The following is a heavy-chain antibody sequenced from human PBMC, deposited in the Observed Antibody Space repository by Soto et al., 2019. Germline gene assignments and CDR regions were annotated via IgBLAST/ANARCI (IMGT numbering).Heavy chain of an antibody. V-gene: IGHV1-24*01. J-gene: IGHJ3*02. Sequence: ASVKVSCKVSGYSLSEIFMQWVRQAPGKGLEWMGGFDPEDGERMYAQNFQDRVTLTEDTSTDTVHMELSSLRSEDTAVYYCATSPFLYAFDIWGQGTMVTVSS. CDR1: GYSLSEIF. CDR3: ATSPFLYAFDI. CDR2: FDPEDGER.